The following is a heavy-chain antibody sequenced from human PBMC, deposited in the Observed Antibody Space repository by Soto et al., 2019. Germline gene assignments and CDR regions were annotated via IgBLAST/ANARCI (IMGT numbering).Heavy chain of an antibody. V-gene: IGHV2-5*02. CDR3: ARNPNYYQYDWFDP. CDR2: IYWDDDK. Sequence: QITLKASGPTLVKPTQTLTLTCTFSGFSLTTRGLGVGWIRQPPGKSLECLALIYWDDDKRYTPSLQSRLSISKDTTKIQVVLTMTNVDPVDTATYYSARNPNYYQYDWFDPWGQGTLVSVSS. D-gene: IGHD3-16*01. CDR1: GFSLTTRGLG. J-gene: IGHJ5*02.